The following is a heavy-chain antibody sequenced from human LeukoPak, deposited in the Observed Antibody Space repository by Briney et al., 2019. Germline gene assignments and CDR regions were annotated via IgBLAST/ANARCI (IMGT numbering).Heavy chain of an antibody. Sequence: PSETLSLTCTVSGGSISSYYWSWIRQPAGKGLEWIGRIYTSGSTNYNPSLKSRVTISVDTSKNQFSLKLSSVTAADTAVYYCASFYYGSGSYYNDYWGQGTLVTVSS. V-gene: IGHV4-4*07. D-gene: IGHD3-10*01. CDR1: GGSISSYY. J-gene: IGHJ4*02. CDR3: ASFYYGSGSYYNDY. CDR2: IYTSGST.